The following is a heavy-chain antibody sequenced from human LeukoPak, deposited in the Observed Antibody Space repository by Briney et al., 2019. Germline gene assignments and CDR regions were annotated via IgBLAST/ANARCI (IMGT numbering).Heavy chain of an antibody. CDR3: ARTWDY. V-gene: IGHV4-61*01. Sequence: SETLSLICTVSGGSFSSGPHYWSWIRQPPGKGLEWIAYIHYSGSTKYNPSLKSRLTISLDTSKNQFSLHLTSVTAADTAVYFCARTWDYWGQGTLVTVSS. CDR2: IHYSGST. CDR1: GGSFSSGPHY. J-gene: IGHJ4*02.